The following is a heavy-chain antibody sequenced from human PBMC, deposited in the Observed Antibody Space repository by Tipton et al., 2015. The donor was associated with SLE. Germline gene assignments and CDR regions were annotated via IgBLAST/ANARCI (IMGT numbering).Heavy chain of an antibody. J-gene: IGHJ3*02. D-gene: IGHD2-8*01. CDR1: GGAISDTSSS. V-gene: IGHV4-39*07. CDR3: ARRRRPVSPDGFDI. Sequence: TLSLTCTVSGGAISDTSSSWGWVRQPPGKGLEWIGIITYRGSTFYNASLKSRVTISLDTSQNRFSLKVRSVTAADTAVYYCARRRRPVSPDGFDIWGQGTMVTVSS. CDR2: ITYRGST.